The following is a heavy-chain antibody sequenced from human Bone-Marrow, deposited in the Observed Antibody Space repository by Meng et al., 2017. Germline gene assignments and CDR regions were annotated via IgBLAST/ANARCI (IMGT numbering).Heavy chain of an antibody. CDR3: ATGAAAADH. J-gene: IGHJ4*02. CDR1: GLRFTDAW. Sequence: GESLRLSCVASGLRFTDAWMSWVRQAPGKGLEWVSRIKRNRDGGTIDYAARVKGRFTISRDESKNTLYLQMDSLITEDTAVYFCATGAAAADHWGQGTLVTVSS. CDR2: IKRNRDGGTI. V-gene: IGHV3-15*01. D-gene: IGHD6-13*01.